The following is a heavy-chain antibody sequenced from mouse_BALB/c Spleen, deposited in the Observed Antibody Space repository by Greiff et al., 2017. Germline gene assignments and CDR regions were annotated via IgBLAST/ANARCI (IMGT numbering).Heavy chain of an antibody. CDR1: GFTFSSYA. CDR2: ISSGGSYT. D-gene: IGHD2-1*01. J-gene: IGHJ1*01. V-gene: IGHV5-9-4*01. CDR3: ARGNYGRYFDV. Sequence: EVMLVESGGGLVKPGGSLKLSCAASGFTFSSYAMSWVRQSPEKRLEWVAEISSGGSYTYYPDTVTGRFTISRDNAKNTLYLEMSSLRSEDTAMYYCARGNYGRYFDVWGAGTTVTVSS.